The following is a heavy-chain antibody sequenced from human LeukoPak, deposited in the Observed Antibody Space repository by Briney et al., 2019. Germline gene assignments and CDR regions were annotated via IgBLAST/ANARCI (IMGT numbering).Heavy chain of an antibody. CDR1: GGTFSRYA. Sequence: ASVKLSCKASGGTFSRYALSCVRQASGQGFVWMGGLIPIFGQANCAQKFQGRVTITADESTSTAYMELSSLRSEDTAVYYCARSPIGLYCSSTSCHRPLDDYYYYGMDVWGQGTTVTVPS. V-gene: IGHV1-69*13. CDR2: LIPIFGQA. J-gene: IGHJ6*02. D-gene: IGHD2-2*01. CDR3: ARSPIGLYCSSTSCHRPLDDYYYYGMDV.